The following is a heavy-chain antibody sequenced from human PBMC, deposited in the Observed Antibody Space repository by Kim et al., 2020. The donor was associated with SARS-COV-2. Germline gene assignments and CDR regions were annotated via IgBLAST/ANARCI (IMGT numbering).Heavy chain of an antibody. CDR2: LYYRGST. V-gene: IGHV4-39*01. Sequence: SETLSLTCTVSGGSISSTYYWGWIRQPPGKGLEWLGSLYYRGSTNYNPSLKSRVTISVDTSKNQFSLKLTSVTAADTAVYYCARQESGLIGDYGYYFDYWGQGTLVTVSS. D-gene: IGHD4-17*01. CDR1: GGSISSTYY. CDR3: ARQESGLIGDYGYYFDY. J-gene: IGHJ4*02.